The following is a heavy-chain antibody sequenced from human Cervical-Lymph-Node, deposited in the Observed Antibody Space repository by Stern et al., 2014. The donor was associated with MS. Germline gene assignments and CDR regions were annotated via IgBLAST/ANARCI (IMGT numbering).Heavy chain of an antibody. D-gene: IGHD3-16*02. V-gene: IGHV7-4-1*02. J-gene: IGHJ4*02. CDR3: AKEGDYVWGNYRAM. CDR1: GYTLTTYA. Sequence: QVQLVQSGSELKKPGASVKVSCKTSGYTLTTYAINWVRQAPGQGLEWMGWINTHTGNPTYAHDFTGRFVFSLDTSISTADLEISSLRAEDTAVYYCAKEGDYVWGNYRAMWGQGTLVTVSS. CDR2: INTHTGNP.